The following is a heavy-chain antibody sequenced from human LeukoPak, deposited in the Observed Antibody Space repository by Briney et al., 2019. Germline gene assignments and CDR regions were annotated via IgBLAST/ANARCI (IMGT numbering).Heavy chain of an antibody. CDR3: AKYSSGWLHFDY. J-gene: IGHJ4*02. CDR2: ISSSSSYI. CDR1: GFTFSSYS. D-gene: IGHD6-19*01. Sequence: GGSLRLSCAASGFTFSSYSMNWVRQAPGKGLEWVSSISSSSSYIYYADSVKGRFTISRDNAKNSLYLQMNSLRAEDTAVYYCAKYSSGWLHFDYWGQGTLVTVSS. V-gene: IGHV3-21*01.